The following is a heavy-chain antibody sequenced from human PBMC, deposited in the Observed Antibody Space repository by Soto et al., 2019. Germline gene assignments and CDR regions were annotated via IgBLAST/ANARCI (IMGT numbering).Heavy chain of an antibody. D-gene: IGHD3-22*01. CDR3: ARLGDGYDSSGYYFNWFDP. CDR1: GGSISSSSYY. V-gene: IGHV4-39*01. CDR2: IYYSGST. Sequence: QLQLQESGPGLVKPSETLSLTCTVSGGSISSSSYYWGWIRQPPGKGLEWIGSIYYSGSTYYNPSLKSRVAISVDQSKIKLTRKSTAVTAAHNGVYYGARLGDGYDSSGYYFNWFDPWGQGTLVTVSS. J-gene: IGHJ5*02.